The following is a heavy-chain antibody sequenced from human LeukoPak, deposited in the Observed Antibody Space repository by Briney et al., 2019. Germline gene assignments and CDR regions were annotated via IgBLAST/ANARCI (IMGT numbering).Heavy chain of an antibody. CDR1: GFTFSSYA. J-gene: IGHJ4*02. V-gene: IGHV3-23*01. D-gene: IGHD1-14*01. CDR3: SRDSPQRTMDY. Sequence: PGGSLRLSCAASGFTFSSYAMSWVRQAPGKGLEWVSAISGSGGSTYYADSVKGRFTISRDNAKNSLYLPIKTLYAEDTAMYYCSRDSPQRTMDYWGQGTLVTVSS. CDR2: ISGSGGST.